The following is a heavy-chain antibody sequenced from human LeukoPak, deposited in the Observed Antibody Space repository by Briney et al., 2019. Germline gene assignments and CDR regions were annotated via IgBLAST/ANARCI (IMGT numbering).Heavy chain of an antibody. CDR1: GFSFSIYS. CDR2: VSSSSTSI. J-gene: IGHJ3*01. D-gene: IGHD2-2*01. Sequence: GRSLKLSCAASGFSFSIYSMNWVRQAPGKGLEWASSVSSSSTSIYYADSLKGRFTISRDNAKNSLFLQVNSLRDEDTAVYYCARGPPCSSTSCYVTGAFDFWGQGTMVTVSS. V-gene: IGHV3-21*01. CDR3: ARGPPCSSTSCYVTGAFDF.